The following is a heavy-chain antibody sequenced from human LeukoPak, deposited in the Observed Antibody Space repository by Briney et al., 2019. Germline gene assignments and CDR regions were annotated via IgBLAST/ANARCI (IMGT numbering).Heavy chain of an antibody. V-gene: IGHV4-34*01. CDR3: ARGHQY. Sequence: PSETLPLTCAVYGGSFSGYYWSWIRQPPGKGLEWIGEINHSGSTNYNPSLKSRVTISVDTSKNQFSLKLSSVTAADTAVYYCARGHQYWGQGTLVTVSS. CDR1: GGSFSGYY. J-gene: IGHJ4*02. CDR2: INHSGST.